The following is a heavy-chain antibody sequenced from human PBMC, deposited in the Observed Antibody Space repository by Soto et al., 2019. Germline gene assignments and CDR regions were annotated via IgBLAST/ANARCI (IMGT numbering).Heavy chain of an antibody. Sequence: ASVKVSCKASGGTFSSYAISWVRQAPGQGLEWMGWINPNSGGTNYAQKFQGWVTMTRDTSISTAYMELSRLRSDDTAVYYCARDRASYYDFWSGSYYYYGMDVWGQGTTVTVSS. D-gene: IGHD3-3*01. J-gene: IGHJ6*02. CDR3: ARDRASYYDFWSGSYYYYGMDV. CDR2: INPNSGGT. V-gene: IGHV1-2*04. CDR1: GGTFSSYA.